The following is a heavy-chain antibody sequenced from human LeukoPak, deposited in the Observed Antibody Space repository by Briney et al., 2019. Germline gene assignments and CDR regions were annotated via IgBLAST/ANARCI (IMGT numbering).Heavy chain of an antibody. J-gene: IGHJ4*02. CDR3: AKDSLPFVSGWYY. CDR1: GFTFSSYP. V-gene: IGHV3-23*01. Sequence: GGSLRLSCAASGFTFSSYPMSWLRRAPGKGLEWVLAISGSGGSTYYADSVKGRFTISRDNSKNTLYLQMNSLRAEDTAVYYCAKDSLPFVSGWYYWGQGTLVTVSS. D-gene: IGHD6-19*01. CDR2: ISGSGGST.